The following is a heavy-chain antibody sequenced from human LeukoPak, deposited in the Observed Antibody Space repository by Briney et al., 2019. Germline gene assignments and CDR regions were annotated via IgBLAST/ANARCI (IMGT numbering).Heavy chain of an antibody. Sequence: SETLSLTCAVYGGSFSGYYWSWIRQPPGKGLEWIGEINHSGSTNYNPSLKSRVTISVDTSKNQFSLKLSSVTAADTAVYYCARRYYHNWLDPWGQGTLVTVSS. D-gene: IGHD3-9*01. CDR2: INHSGST. CDR1: GGSFSGYY. CDR3: ARRYYHNWLDP. J-gene: IGHJ5*02. V-gene: IGHV4-34*01.